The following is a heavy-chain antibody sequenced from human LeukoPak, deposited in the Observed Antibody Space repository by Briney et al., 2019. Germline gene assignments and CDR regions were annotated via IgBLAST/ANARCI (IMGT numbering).Heavy chain of an antibody. CDR1: GFTFSNAW. J-gene: IGHJ4*02. D-gene: IGHD5-18*01. Sequence: GGSLRLSCAASGFTFSNAWMSWVRQAPGKGLEWVGRIKSKTEGGTTDYAAPVKGRFTISRDDSKNTLYLQMNSLKTEDTAVYYCTTDRVRYSYATKSNFDYWGQGTLVTVSS. V-gene: IGHV3-15*01. CDR2: IKSKTEGGTT. CDR3: TTDRVRYSYATKSNFDY.